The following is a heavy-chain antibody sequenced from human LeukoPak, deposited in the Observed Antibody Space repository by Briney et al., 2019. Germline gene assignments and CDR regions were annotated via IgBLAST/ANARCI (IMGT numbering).Heavy chain of an antibody. CDR1: GFTFSSYA. D-gene: IGHD3-22*01. CDR3: AKGRDSLYYYDSSGFDPYFDY. Sequence: GGSLRLSCAASGFTFSSYAMSWVRQAPGKGLEWVSAVRGSGGTTYYADSVKGRFTISRDHSKNTLYLQMNSLRAEDTAVYYCAKGRDSLYYYDSSGFDPYFDYWGQGTLVTVSS. J-gene: IGHJ4*02. V-gene: IGHV3-23*01. CDR2: VRGSGGTT.